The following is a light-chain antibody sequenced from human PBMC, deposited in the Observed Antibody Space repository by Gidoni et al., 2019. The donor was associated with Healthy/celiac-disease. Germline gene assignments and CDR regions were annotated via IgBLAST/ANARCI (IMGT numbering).Light chain of an antibody. CDR3: QQYYSTPPRCRA. J-gene: IGKJ1*01. Sequence: DIVMTQSPDSLAVSLGERATINCKSSQSVLYSSNNKNYLAWYQQKPGQPPKLLIYWASTRESGVPDRFSGSGSGTDFTLTISSLQAEDVAVYYCQQYYSTPPRCRAFGQGTKVEIK. CDR2: WAS. CDR1: QSVLYSSNNKNY. V-gene: IGKV4-1*01.